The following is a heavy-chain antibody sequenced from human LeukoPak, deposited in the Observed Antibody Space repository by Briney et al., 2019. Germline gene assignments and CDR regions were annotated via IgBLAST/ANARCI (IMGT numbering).Heavy chain of an antibody. CDR3: AREPTSGREPTSGRPLDY. Sequence: SETLSLTYTVSGGSTSGYFWTWIRQPAGKGLEWIGRMYSTGSNNYNPSLKSRVTMSLDTSKNHFSLNLTSVTAADTAVYYCAREPTSGREPTSGRPLDYWGQGTLVTVSS. CDR1: GGSTSGYF. CDR2: MYSTGSN. J-gene: IGHJ4*02. V-gene: IGHV4-4*07. D-gene: IGHD5-12*01.